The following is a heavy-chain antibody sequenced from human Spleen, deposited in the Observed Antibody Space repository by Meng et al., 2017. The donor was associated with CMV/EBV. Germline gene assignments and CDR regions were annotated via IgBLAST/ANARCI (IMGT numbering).Heavy chain of an antibody. CDR3: ADFGSSDAFDI. CDR1: GYTFTSYY. J-gene: IGHJ3*02. CDR2: INPSGGST. D-gene: IGHD2-15*01. Sequence: ASVKVSCKASGYTFTSYYMHWVRQAPGQGLEWMGIINPSGGSTSYAQEFQGRVTITTHESTNTAYMELTSLRSEDTAVYYCADFGSSDAFDIWGQGTMVTVSS. V-gene: IGHV1-46*03.